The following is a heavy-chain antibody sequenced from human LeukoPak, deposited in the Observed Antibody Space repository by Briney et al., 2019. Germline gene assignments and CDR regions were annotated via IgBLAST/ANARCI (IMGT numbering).Heavy chain of an antibody. D-gene: IGHD2-2*01. J-gene: IGHJ5*02. CDR2: IYHSGST. Sequence: PSETLSLTCTVSDYSISSGSYWGWIRPPPGKGLEWIGSIYHSGSTYYNPSLKSRVTMSVDTSKNQFSLKLSSVTAADTAVYYCARDSSRSTSWGAQNWFDPWGQGTLVTVSS. CDR3: ARDSSRSTSWGAQNWFDP. V-gene: IGHV4-38-2*02. CDR1: DYSISSGSY.